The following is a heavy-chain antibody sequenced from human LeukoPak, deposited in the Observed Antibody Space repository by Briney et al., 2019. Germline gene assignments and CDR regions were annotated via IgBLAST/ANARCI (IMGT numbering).Heavy chain of an antibody. CDR3: AKGSSPFDY. V-gene: IGHV3-23*01. CDR1: GFTFRNYA. Sequence: GGSLRLSCAASGFTFRNYAMSWVRQAPGKGLEWVSAISANGGGTYYEDSVKGRFTISRDNSKNTLYLQMNSLRAEDTAVYYCAKGSSPFDYWGQGTLVTVSS. J-gene: IGHJ4*02. CDR2: ISANGGGT. D-gene: IGHD6-13*01.